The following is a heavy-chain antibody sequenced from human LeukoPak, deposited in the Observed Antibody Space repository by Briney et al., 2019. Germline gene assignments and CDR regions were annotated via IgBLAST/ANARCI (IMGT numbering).Heavy chain of an antibody. D-gene: IGHD2-2*03. CDR1: GGSISSGGYS. V-gene: IGHV4-30-2*01. Sequence: SETLSLTCAVSGGSISSGGYSWSWIRQPPGKGLEWIGYIYHSGSTYYNPSLKSRVTISVDRSKNQFSLKLSSVTAADTAVYYCAGTYEWIRREAFDIWGQGTMVTVSS. CDR2: IYHSGST. J-gene: IGHJ3*02. CDR3: AGTYEWIRREAFDI.